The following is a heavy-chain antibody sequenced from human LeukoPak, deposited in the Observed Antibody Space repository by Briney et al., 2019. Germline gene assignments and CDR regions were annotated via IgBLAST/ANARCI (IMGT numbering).Heavy chain of an antibody. D-gene: IGHD5-12*01. CDR1: GFTFSSSG. V-gene: IGHV3-30*02. CDR3: AKYIVATTGIFDY. Sequence: GGSLRLSCAASGFTFSSSGMHWVRQAPGKGLEWVAFIRYDGNNKYYADSVKGRFTISRDNSKNTLYLQMNSLRAEDTAVYYCAKYIVATTGIFDYWGQGTLVTVSS. J-gene: IGHJ4*02. CDR2: IRYDGNNK.